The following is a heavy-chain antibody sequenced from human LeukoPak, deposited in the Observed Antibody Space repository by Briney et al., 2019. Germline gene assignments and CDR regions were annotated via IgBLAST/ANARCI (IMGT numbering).Heavy chain of an antibody. CDR1: GFTFSSSTFGSYT. CDR3: ARDLDYSTGFDY. D-gene: IGHD4-11*01. CDR2: ISSIGTYI. J-gene: IGHJ4*02. Sequence: SGGSLRLFCATSGFTFSSSTFGSYTMYWVRQAPGKGLEWVSSISSIGTYIYYTDSVKGRFTISRDIANSLLYLQMNSLRADDTAVYYCARDLDYSTGFDYWGQGTLVTVSS. V-gene: IGHV3-21*01.